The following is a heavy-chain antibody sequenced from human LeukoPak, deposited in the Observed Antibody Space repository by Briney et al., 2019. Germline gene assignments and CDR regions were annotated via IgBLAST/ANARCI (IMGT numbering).Heavy chain of an antibody. CDR3: ARGGSGYAVVRGMDV. D-gene: IGHD5-12*01. V-gene: IGHV4-30-4*01. CDR1: GGSISSGDYY. Sequence: SETLSLTCNVSGGSISSGDYYWSWIRQPPGKGLEWIGYIYYSGSTYYNPSLKSRVTISVDTSKNQFSLKLSSVTAADTAVYYCARGGSGYAVVRGMDVWGQGTTVTVSS. J-gene: IGHJ6*02. CDR2: IYYSGST.